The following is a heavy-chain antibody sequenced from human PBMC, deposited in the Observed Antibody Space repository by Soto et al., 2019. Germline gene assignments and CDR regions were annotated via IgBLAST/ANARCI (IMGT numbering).Heavy chain of an antibody. J-gene: IGHJ6*02. CDR2: INAGNGNT. V-gene: IGHV1-3*01. Sequence: ASVKVSCKASGYTFTGYGIHWVRQAPGQRLEWTGWINAGNGNTKYSEKFQGRVTITRDTSASTAYLELSSLRVEDTAIYYCARGNTTIQGDLSYYNGMDVWGQGTTVTVSS. CDR3: ARGNTTIQGDLSYYNGMDV. CDR1: GYTFTGYG. D-gene: IGHD1-1*01.